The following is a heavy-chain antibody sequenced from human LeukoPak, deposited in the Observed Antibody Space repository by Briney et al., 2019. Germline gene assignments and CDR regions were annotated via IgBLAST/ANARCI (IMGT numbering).Heavy chain of an antibody. V-gene: IGHV3-66*01. CDR1: GFTVSSTY. Sequence: PGGSLRLSCAASGFTVSSTYMSWVRQAPGQGLEWVSVFYGGGSTKYADSVKGRFTISRDTSQNTLYLQMNSLRVEDTAVYYCARGGSGWSLDYWGQGTLVSVSS. J-gene: IGHJ4*02. D-gene: IGHD6-19*01. CDR3: ARGGSGWSLDY. CDR2: FYGGGST.